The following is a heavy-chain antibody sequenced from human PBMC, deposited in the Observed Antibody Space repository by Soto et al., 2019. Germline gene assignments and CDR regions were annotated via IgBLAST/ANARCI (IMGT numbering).Heavy chain of an antibody. D-gene: IGHD6-13*01. CDR3: ARGSIAAVGTDY. Sequence: SVKVSCKATGGTFSSYTIAWVRQAPGQGLEWVGEIIPLFGTTNYVEKFQGRLTITADASTSTAYMELSSLRSEDTAMYYCARGSIAAVGTDYWGQGTLVTVSS. CDR2: IIPLFGTT. V-gene: IGHV1-69*13. CDR1: GGTFSSYT. J-gene: IGHJ4*02.